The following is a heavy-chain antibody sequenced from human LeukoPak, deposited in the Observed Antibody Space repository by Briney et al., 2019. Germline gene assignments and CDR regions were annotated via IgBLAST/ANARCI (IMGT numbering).Heavy chain of an antibody. V-gene: IGHV3-30*18. CDR2: ISYDGSNK. J-gene: IGHJ4*02. D-gene: IGHD2-2*01. CDR3: AKDSDRCSGTSCYLDY. Sequence: GGSLSLSCAAPGFIFSDYGMHWVRQAPGKGLDWVAVISYDGSNKYYADSVKGRFTISRDNSKNTLYLQMNSLRAEDTAVYYCAKDSDRCSGTSCYLDYWGQGTLVTVSS. CDR1: GFIFSDYG.